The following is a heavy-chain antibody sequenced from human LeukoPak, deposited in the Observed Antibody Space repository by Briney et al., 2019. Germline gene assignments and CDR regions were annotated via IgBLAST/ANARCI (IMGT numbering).Heavy chain of an antibody. CDR3: TRDGDYYGSGRYYIPHYYFDY. CDR2: IRSKAYGGTT. V-gene: IGHV3-49*03. D-gene: IGHD3-10*01. J-gene: IGHJ4*02. Sequence: GGSLRLSCTASGFTFGDYAMSWFRQAPGKGLEWVGFIRSKAYGGTTEYAASVKGRFTISRDDSKSIAYLQMNSLKTEDTAVYYCTRDGDYYGSGRYYIPHYYFDYWGQGTLVTVSS. CDR1: GFTFGDYA.